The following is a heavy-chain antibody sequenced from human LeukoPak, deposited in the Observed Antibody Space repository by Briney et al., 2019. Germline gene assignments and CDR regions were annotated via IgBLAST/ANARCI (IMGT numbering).Heavy chain of an antibody. Sequence: GGSLRLSCAASGFTFSKYAISWVRQAPGKGLEWVSGISVSGGSTHYADSVKGRFTISRDNSKNTLYLQMNSLRAEDTAVYYCAKPLIAAAGTNFDYWGQGTLVTVSS. D-gene: IGHD6-13*01. CDR2: ISVSGGST. CDR3: AKPLIAAAGTNFDY. J-gene: IGHJ4*02. V-gene: IGHV3-23*01. CDR1: GFTFSKYA.